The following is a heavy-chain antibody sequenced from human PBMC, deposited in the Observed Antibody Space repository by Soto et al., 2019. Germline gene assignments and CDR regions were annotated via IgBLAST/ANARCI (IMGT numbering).Heavy chain of an antibody. CDR3: ARRSIGYGSAHAHYFDY. J-gene: IGHJ4*02. V-gene: IGHV4-39*01. CDR1: GGSFLTSSYY. D-gene: IGHD5-18*01. CDR2: FFHSGST. Sequence: SETLSLTCTVSGGSFLTSSYYWGWIRHPPGKGLEWIGTFFHSGSTDHNPSLKSRVTVSMDTSKNQFSLKLTSVTAADTAVYYCARRSIGYGSAHAHYFDYWGQGTLVTVSS.